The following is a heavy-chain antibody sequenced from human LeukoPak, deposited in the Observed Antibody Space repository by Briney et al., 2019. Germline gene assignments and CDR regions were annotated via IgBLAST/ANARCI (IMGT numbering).Heavy chain of an antibody. D-gene: IGHD1-26*01. V-gene: IGHV3-74*01. CDR3: AGGSYYNFAY. J-gene: IGHJ4*02. Sequence: GGSLRLSCAASGFTFSSYWMHWVRRAPGKGLAWVSRVSSDGSGTNYADSVKGRFTIPRENAKNTLYLQMNSLRAEDTAVYYCAGGSYYNFAYWGQGTLVTVSS. CDR2: VSSDGSGT. CDR1: GFTFSSYW.